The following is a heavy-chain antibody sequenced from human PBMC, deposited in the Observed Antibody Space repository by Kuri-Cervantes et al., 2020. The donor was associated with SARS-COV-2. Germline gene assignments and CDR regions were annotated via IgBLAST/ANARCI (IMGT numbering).Heavy chain of an antibody. V-gene: IGHV3-21*01. D-gene: IGHD3-3*01. Sequence: GESLKISCAASGFTFSSYSMNWVRQAPGKGLEWVSSISSSSSYIYYADSVKGRFTISRDNAKNSLYPQMNSLRAEDTAVYYCARPDDPITIFGVVIAGGMDVWGQGTTVTVSS. CDR2: ISSSSSYI. CDR1: GFTFSSYS. CDR3: ARPDDPITIFGVVIAGGMDV. J-gene: IGHJ6*02.